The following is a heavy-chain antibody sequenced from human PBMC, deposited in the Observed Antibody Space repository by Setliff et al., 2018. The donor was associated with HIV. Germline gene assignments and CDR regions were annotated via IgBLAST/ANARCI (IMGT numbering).Heavy chain of an antibody. CDR1: GYIFSTYW. Sequence: GESLKISCKGSGYIFSTYWIGWVRQMPGKGLEWMGIIYPGDSDTRYSPSFQGQVTISADKSINTAYLQWSSLKASDTAIYYCARVVPAGTRVGGGDYFDHWGQGTLVTVSS. CDR3: ARVVPAGTRVGGGDYFDH. J-gene: IGHJ4*02. D-gene: IGHD2-2*01. V-gene: IGHV5-51*01. CDR2: IYPGDSDT.